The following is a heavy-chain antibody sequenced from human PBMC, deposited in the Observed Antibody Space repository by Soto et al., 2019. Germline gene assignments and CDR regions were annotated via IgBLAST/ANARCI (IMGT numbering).Heavy chain of an antibody. V-gene: IGHV4-30-4*01. CDR2: IYYSGST. CDR3: ASGMYYYDSSGYTHFDY. Sequence: PSETLSLTCTVSGGSISSGDYYWSWIRQPPGKGLEWIGYIYYSGSTYYNPSLKSRVTISVDTSKNQFSLKLSSVTAADTAVYYCASGMYYYDSSGYTHFDYWGQGTLVTVSS. D-gene: IGHD3-22*01. J-gene: IGHJ4*02. CDR1: GGSISSGDYY.